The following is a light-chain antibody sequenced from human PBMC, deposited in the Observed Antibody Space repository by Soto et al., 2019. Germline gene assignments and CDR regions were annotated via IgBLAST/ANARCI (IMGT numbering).Light chain of an antibody. V-gene: IGLV2-14*01. J-gene: IGLJ1*01. Sequence: QSVLTQPASVSGCPGQSMTISCSGTSSDIGAYDHVAWFQQFPGKTPKLVIYSVSNRPSGVSYRFSGSKSGNTASLTISGLQADDEADYYCISYTVSRSYVFGPGTKVTAL. CDR3: ISYTVSRSYV. CDR2: SVS. CDR1: SSDIGAYDH.